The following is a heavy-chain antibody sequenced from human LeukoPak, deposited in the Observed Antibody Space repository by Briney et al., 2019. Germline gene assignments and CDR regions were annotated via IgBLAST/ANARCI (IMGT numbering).Heavy chain of an antibody. V-gene: IGHV3-30*03. CDR2: ISYDGSNK. Sequence: GGSLRLSCAASGFTFNNYGMHWVRQAPGKGLEWVAVISYDGSNKYYADSVKGRFTISRDNSKNTLYLQMNSLRAEDTAVYYCGSSGSFYWGQGTLVTVSS. CDR3: GSSGSFY. CDR1: GFTFNNYG. D-gene: IGHD3-22*01. J-gene: IGHJ4*02.